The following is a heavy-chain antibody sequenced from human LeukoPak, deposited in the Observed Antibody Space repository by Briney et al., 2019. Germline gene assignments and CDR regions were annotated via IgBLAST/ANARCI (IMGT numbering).Heavy chain of an antibody. CDR2: ISGSSGRT. CDR1: GFTFNNCG. D-gene: IGHD6-19*01. CDR3: AKGRPTVAAGSEY. V-gene: IGHV3-23*01. J-gene: IGHJ4*02. Sequence: PGGSLRLSCAASGFTFNNCGMSWVRQAPGKGLEWVSAISGSSGRTYYADSVKGRFTISRDNSKNTLYLQMNSLRAEDTAVYYCAKGRPTVAAGSEYWGQGTLVGVSS.